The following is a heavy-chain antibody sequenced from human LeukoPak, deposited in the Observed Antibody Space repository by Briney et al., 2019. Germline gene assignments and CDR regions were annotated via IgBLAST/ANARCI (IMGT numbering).Heavy chain of an antibody. J-gene: IGHJ4*02. CDR2: IYYSGST. Sequence: PSETLSLTCSVSGGSISRSSYYWGWIRQPPGKGLEWIGSIYYSGSTYYNPSLKSRVTISVDTSKNQFSPKLSSVTAADTAVYYCASGPRPFDYWGQGTLVSVSS. CDR3: ASGPRPFDY. V-gene: IGHV4-39*01. CDR1: GGSISRSSYY.